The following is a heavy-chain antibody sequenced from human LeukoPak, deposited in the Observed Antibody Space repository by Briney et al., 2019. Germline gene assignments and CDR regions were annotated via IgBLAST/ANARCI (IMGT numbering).Heavy chain of an antibody. Sequence: SETLSLTCSVSGDSISNSLYYWGWIRQPPGKGLEWIGNIYYSGSTYFNTSLKSRVTILLDTSKNHFSLKLTSVTAADTAVYYCARQTGSGLFILPGGQGTLVTVSS. V-gene: IGHV4-39*01. CDR1: GDSISNSLYY. D-gene: IGHD3/OR15-3a*01. CDR3: ARQTGSGLFILP. CDR2: IYYSGST. J-gene: IGHJ4*02.